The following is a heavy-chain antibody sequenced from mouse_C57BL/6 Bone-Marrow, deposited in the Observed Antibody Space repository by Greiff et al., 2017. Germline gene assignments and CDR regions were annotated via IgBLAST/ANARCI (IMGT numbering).Heavy chain of an antibody. CDR3: AGQLRLPGPFAY. CDR1: GYAFSSSW. D-gene: IGHD3-2*02. J-gene: IGHJ3*01. V-gene: IGHV1-82*01. Sequence: VQLQQSGPELVKPGASVKISCKASGYAFSSSWMNWVKQRPGKGLEWIGRIYPGDGDTNYNGKFKGKATLTADKSSSTAYMQLSSLTSEDSAVYCCAGQLRLPGPFAYWGQGTLVTVSA. CDR2: IYPGDGDT.